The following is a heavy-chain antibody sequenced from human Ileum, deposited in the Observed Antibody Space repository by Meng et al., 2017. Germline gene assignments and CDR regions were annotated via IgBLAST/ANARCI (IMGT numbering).Heavy chain of an antibody. J-gene: IGHJ4*02. V-gene: IGHV1-69*06. D-gene: IGHD2-2*01. Sequence: QVQPVKSGAEVKKPGSSVKVSCKASGGPFTSYAISWVRQAPGQGLEWMGGIIPIFGTANYAQKFQGRVTITADKSTSTAYMELSSLRSEDTAVYYCAIPDCSSTSCYAGYWGQGTLVTVSS. CDR2: IIPIFGTA. CDR1: GGPFTSYA. CDR3: AIPDCSSTSCYAGY.